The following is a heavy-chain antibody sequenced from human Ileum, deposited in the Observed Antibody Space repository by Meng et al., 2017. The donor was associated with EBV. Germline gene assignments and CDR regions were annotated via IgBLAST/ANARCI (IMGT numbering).Heavy chain of an antibody. D-gene: IGHD3-22*01. V-gene: IGHV4-30-4*01. Sequence: QRGVGAGLVNAPQTLFLTCSVSGGCISSGGYYWSWSRQPPGKRLEWIGYIYKSGSTYYTPSLTGRVTITVDTSKNQFFLKLGSVTAADTGVYYCARGGDTSGYSLDYWGQGILVTVSS. CDR2: IYKSGST. J-gene: IGHJ4*02. CDR3: ARGGDTSGYSLDY. CDR1: GGCISSGGYY.